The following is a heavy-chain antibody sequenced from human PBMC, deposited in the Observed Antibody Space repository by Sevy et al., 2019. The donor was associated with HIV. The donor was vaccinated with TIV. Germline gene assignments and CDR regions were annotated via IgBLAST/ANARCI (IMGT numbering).Heavy chain of an antibody. J-gene: IGHJ4*02. V-gene: IGHV4-59*08. Sequence: SETLSLTCTVSGGSITSLYWNWIRQPPGKGLEWIANIYYNGHINYNPSLKSRVTLSLDTSKNQFPLRLSSVTAADTAMYYCAGENAWGSGYSWGQGTLVTVSS. CDR1: GGSITSLY. CDR3: AGENAWGSGYS. D-gene: IGHD6-19*01. CDR2: IYYNGHI.